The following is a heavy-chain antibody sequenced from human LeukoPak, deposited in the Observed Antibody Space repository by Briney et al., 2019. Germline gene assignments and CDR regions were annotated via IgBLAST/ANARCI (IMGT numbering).Heavy chain of an antibody. CDR2: ISSSSSTI. V-gene: IGHV3-48*01. D-gene: IGHD3-9*01. J-gene: IGHJ4*02. CDR1: GFTFSSYS. Sequence: GGSLRLSCAASGFTFSSYSMNWVRQAPGKGLEWVSYISSSSSTIYYADSVKGRFTISRDNAKNSLYLQMNSLRAEDTAVYYCARGGNYDILTGYYPYDYRGQGTLVTVSS. CDR3: ARGGNYDILTGYYPYDY.